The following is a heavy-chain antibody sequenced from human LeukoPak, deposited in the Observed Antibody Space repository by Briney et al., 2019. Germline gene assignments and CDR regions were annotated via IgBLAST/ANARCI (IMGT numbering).Heavy chain of an antibody. CDR3: ARENYDYVWGSYRRNWFDP. CDR1: GYTFTGYY. V-gene: IGHV1-2*02. D-gene: IGHD3-16*02. Sequence: ASVKVSCKASGYTFTGYYMHWVRQAPGQGLEWMGWINPNSGGTNYAQKFQGRVTITADESTSTAYMELSSLRSEDTAVYYCARENYDYVWGSYRRNWFDPWGQGTLVTVSS. J-gene: IGHJ5*02. CDR2: INPNSGGT.